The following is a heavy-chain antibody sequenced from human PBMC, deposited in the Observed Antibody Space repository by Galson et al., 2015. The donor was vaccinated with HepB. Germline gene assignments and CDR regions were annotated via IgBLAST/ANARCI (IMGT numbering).Heavy chain of an antibody. J-gene: IGHJ6*03. V-gene: IGHV6-1*01. D-gene: IGHD3-22*01. CDR2: TYYRSKWYN. CDR3: AREVYYYDSSGYPEPYYMDV. CDR1: GDSVPSHSAA. Sequence: CAISGDSVPSHSAAWNWIRQSPSRGPEWLGRTYYRSKWYNDYAVSVKSRITINPDTSKNQFSLQLNSVTPEDTAVYYCAREVYYYDSSGYPEPYYMDVWGKGTTVTVSS.